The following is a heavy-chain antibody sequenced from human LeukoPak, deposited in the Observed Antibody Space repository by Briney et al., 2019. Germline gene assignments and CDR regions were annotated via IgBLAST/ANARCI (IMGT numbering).Heavy chain of an antibody. Sequence: ASVKVSCKASGYTFTSYDINWVRQATGQGLEWMGWMNPNSSNTGYAQKFQGRVTMTRNTSISTAYMELSSLRSEDTAVYYYARDGLLWFGDGHYGMDVWGQGTTVTVSS. CDR3: ARDGLLWFGDGHYGMDV. CDR2: MNPNSSNT. CDR1: GYTFTSYD. J-gene: IGHJ6*02. V-gene: IGHV1-8*01. D-gene: IGHD3-10*01.